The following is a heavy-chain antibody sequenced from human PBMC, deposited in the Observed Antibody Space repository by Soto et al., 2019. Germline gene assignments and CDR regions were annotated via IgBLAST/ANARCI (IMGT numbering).Heavy chain of an antibody. V-gene: IGHV5-51*01. D-gene: IGHD2-21*02. CDR2: IYPGDSDT. CDR3: ARHLAYCGGDCYSLKYYYYGMDV. Sequence: PGESLKISCKGSGYSFTSYWIGWVRQMPGKGLEWMGIIYPGDSDTRYSPSFQGQVTISADKSISTAYLQWSSLKASDTAMYYCARHLAYCGGDCYSLKYYYYGMDVWGQGTTVTVSS. CDR1: GYSFTSYW. J-gene: IGHJ6*02.